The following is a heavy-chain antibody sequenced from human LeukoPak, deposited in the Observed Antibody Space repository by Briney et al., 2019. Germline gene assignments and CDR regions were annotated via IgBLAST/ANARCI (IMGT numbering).Heavy chain of an antibody. D-gene: IGHD3-22*01. CDR1: GGSISSYY. CDR3: ARGRGNYYDSSGYYWAD. Sequence: TSETLSLTCTVSGGSISSYYWSWIRQPPGKGLEWIGYIYYRGSTNYNPSLKSRVTISVDTSKNQFSLKLSSVTAADTAVYYCARGRGNYYDSSGYYWADWGQGTLVTVSS. V-gene: IGHV4-59*01. J-gene: IGHJ4*02. CDR2: IYYRGST.